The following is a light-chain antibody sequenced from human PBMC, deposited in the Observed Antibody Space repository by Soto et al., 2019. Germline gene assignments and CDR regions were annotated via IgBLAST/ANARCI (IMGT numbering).Light chain of an antibody. CDR2: AAS. V-gene: IGKV1-9*01. J-gene: IGKJ4*01. Sequence: DIQLTQSPSFLPASVGDRVTITCRASQGISNYLAWYQQKPGKAPGLLMYAASTLQRGVSSRFSGSGSGTEFTLTISNLQPEDFATYYCQQLNSYPLTFGGGTRWIS. CDR1: QGISNY. CDR3: QQLNSYPLT.